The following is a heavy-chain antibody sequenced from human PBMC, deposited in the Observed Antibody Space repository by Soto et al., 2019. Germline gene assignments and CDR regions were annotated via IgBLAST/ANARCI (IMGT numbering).Heavy chain of an antibody. D-gene: IGHD6-13*01. V-gene: IGHV3-74*01. J-gene: IGHJ6*02. CDR1: GFTFSSYW. CDR2: INSDGSST. Sequence: PGGSLRLSCAASGFTFSSYWMHWVRQAPGKGLVWVSRINSDGSSTSYADSVKGRFTISRDNAKNTLYLQMNSLRAEDTAVYYCARGSSSSWYEYYYYYGMDVWGQGTTVTVSS. CDR3: ARGSSSSWYEYYYYYGMDV.